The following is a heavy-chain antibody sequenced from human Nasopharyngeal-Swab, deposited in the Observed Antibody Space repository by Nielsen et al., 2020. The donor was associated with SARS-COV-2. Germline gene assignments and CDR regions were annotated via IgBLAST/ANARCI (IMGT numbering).Heavy chain of an antibody. Sequence: GVSLEISCAASGFTFSSYAMSWVRQAPGKGLEWVSAISGSGGSTYYADSVKGRFTISRDNSKNTLYLQMNSLRAEDTAVYYCAKSVAAAGPDYYYGLDVWGQGTTVTVSS. CDR3: AKSVAAAGPDYYYGLDV. J-gene: IGHJ6*02. CDR1: GFTFSSYA. D-gene: IGHD6-13*01. CDR2: ISGSGGST. V-gene: IGHV3-23*01.